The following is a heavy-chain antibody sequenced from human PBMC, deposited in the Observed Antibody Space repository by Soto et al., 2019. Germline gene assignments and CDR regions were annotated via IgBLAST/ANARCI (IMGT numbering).Heavy chain of an antibody. V-gene: IGHV4-59*01. CDR2: IYYSGST. D-gene: IGHD6-19*01. Sequence: SETLSLTCTVSGGSISSYYWSWIRQPPGKGLEWIGYIYYSGSTNYNPSLKSRVTISVDTSKNQFSLKLSSVTAADTAVYYCARGESGWPYVFDYWGQGTLVTVSS. CDR3: ARGESGWPYVFDY. CDR1: GGSISSYY. J-gene: IGHJ4*02.